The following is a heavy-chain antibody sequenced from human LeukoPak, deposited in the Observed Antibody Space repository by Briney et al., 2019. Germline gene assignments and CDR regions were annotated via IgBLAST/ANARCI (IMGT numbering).Heavy chain of an antibody. D-gene: IGHD5-12*01. J-gene: IGHJ4*02. CDR3: ARVREDIVATISRAELDY. Sequence: TSETLSLTCAAYGGSFSGYYWSWIRQPPGKGLEWIGEINHSGSTNYNPSLKSRVTISVDTSKNQFSLKLSSVTAADTAVYYCARVREDIVATISRAELDYWGQGTLVTVSS. CDR1: GGSFSGYY. CDR2: INHSGST. V-gene: IGHV4-34*01.